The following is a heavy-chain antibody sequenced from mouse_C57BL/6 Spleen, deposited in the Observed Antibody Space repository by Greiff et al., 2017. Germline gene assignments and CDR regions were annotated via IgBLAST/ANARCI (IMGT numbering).Heavy chain of an antibody. CDR3: AWGYGAMDD. Sequence: EVQGLQSGGGLVQPGGSLKLSCAASGFAFSRYWMSWVLRAPGKGLEWIGEINPDSSTINYAPSLKDKFTISRDNAKKPLYLQMSKVSSEDTALCECAWGYGAMDDWGKGTTVTVSS. D-gene: IGHD3-1*01. CDR1: GFAFSRYW. J-gene: IGHJ4*01. V-gene: IGHV4-1*01. CDR2: INPDSSTI.